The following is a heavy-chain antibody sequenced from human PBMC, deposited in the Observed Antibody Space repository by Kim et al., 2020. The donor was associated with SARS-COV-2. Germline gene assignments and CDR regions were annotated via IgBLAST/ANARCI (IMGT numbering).Heavy chain of an antibody. Sequence: GGSLRLSCRTSGFTFSHYSMSWVRQTPEKGLEWVATIDGPTTNTHYTDSVKGRFTISRDNSRDTLYLHMSSLRAEDTAIYYCATWLQSHFDYWGQGTL. CDR2: IDGPTTNT. CDR1: GFTFSHYS. J-gene: IGHJ4*02. V-gene: IGHV3-23*05. CDR3: ATWLQSHFDY. D-gene: IGHD4-4*01.